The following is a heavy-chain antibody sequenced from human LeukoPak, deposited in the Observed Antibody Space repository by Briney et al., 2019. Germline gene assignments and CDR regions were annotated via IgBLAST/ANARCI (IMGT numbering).Heavy chain of an antibody. CDR3: ARDNSMGDIVWWFDP. CDR2: INPSGSDT. V-gene: IGHV1-46*01. J-gene: IGHJ5*02. Sequence: ASVKVSCKATGYTFTAHYMHWVRQAHGQGLEWMGLINPSGSDTVYAQKFQGRITMTRDMSTSTDYMELSSLRFDDTAVYYCARDNSMGDIVWWFDPWGQGTLVTVSS. D-gene: IGHD1-26*01. CDR1: GYTFTAHY.